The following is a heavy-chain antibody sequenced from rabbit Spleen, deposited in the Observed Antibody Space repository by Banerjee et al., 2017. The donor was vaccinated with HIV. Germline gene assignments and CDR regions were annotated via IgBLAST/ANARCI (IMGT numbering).Heavy chain of an antibody. J-gene: IGHJ6*01. CDR1: GFTLSSSYM. Sequence: QEQLKESGGGLVQPGGSLKLSCKASGFTLSSSYMNWVRQAPGKGLEWIGYIDPLFGITYYANWVNGRFSSSKTSSTTVTLQMTSLTVADTATYFCARDTGSSFSSYGMDLWGPGTLVTDS. D-gene: IGHD8-1*01. CDR3: ARDTGSSFSSYGMDL. V-gene: IGHV1S45*01. CDR2: IDPLFGIT.